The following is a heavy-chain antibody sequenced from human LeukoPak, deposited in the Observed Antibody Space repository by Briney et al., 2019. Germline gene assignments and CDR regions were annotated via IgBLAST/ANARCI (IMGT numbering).Heavy chain of an antibody. J-gene: IGHJ6*03. CDR1: GFSFSTYN. D-gene: IGHD2-8*01. CDR3: ARDPYNGAYGDFYFYYMDA. V-gene: IGHV3-21*03. Sequence: GGSLRLSCVASGFSFSTYNMNWVRQAPGQALEWVSSITSGGRKIYYIDSVKGRFTISRDNAEKSLYLQMDNLRAEDTAVYYCARDPYNGAYGDFYFYYMDAWGKGTTVTVSS. CDR2: ITSGGRKI.